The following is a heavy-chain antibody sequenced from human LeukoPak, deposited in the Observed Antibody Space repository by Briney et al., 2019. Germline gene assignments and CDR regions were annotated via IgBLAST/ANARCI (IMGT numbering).Heavy chain of an antibody. Sequence: SETLSLTCTVSGASITSSSYYWGWIRQPPGKGLEWIGSIYSSGSTYYNPSLKSRVTISIDTSKKQLSLNLSSVTAADTALYSCAKQTGPATMGAFDIWGQGTLVTVSS. CDR1: GASITSSSYY. V-gene: IGHV4-39*07. CDR3: AKQTGPATMGAFDI. CDR2: IYSSGST. D-gene: IGHD1-26*01. J-gene: IGHJ3*02.